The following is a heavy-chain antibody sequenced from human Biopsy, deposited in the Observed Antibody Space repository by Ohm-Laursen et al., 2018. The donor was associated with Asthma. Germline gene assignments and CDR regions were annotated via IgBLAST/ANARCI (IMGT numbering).Heavy chain of an antibody. CDR3: ARSAKTIFGLVMGSYYYGMDV. V-gene: IGHV4-34*01. CDR2: INHSGST. Sequence: ETLSLTCAISGGSFTHYFWMWIRQPPGKGLEWIGEINHSGSTNYNPSLKSRVTISVDTSKNQFSLKLSSVTAADTAVYYCARSAKTIFGLVMGSYYYGMDVWGQGTTVTVSS. J-gene: IGHJ6*02. D-gene: IGHD3-3*01. CDR1: GGSFTHYF.